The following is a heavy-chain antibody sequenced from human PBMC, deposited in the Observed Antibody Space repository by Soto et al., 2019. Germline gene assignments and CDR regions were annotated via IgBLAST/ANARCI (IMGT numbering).Heavy chain of an antibody. J-gene: IGHJ4*02. Sequence: QVQLVQSGAEVKKPGSSVKVSCKASGGTFSSYAISWVRHAPGQGLEWMGGIIPIFGTANYAQKFQGRVTITADESTSTAYMELSSLRSEDTAVYYCARARTHMTTVTTFFDYWGQGTLVTVSS. D-gene: IGHD4-17*01. V-gene: IGHV1-69*01. CDR1: GGTFSSYA. CDR2: IIPIFGTA. CDR3: ARARTHMTTVTTFFDY.